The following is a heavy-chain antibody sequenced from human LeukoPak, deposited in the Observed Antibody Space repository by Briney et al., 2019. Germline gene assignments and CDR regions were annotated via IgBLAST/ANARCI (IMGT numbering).Heavy chain of an antibody. V-gene: IGHV1-18*03. CDR3: ARVVRYSSGPLTDLLPYYFDY. J-gene: IGHJ4*02. D-gene: IGHD6-19*01. CDR2: ISAYNGNT. CDR1: GYTFTSYV. Sequence: ASVTVSCKASGYTFTSYVISWVRQAPGQGLEWMGWISAYNGNTKYSQEFQGRVTITRDTSASAVYMELSSLRSDDMAVYYCARVVRYSSGPLTDLLPYYFDYWGQGTLVTVSS.